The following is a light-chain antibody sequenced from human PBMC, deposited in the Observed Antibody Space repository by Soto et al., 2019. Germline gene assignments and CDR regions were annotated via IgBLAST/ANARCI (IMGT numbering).Light chain of an antibody. V-gene: IGKV1-5*03. CDR3: QQYSSYWWT. CDR1: HNISSW. J-gene: IGKJ1*01. Sequence: DIQMTQSPSTLSTSVGDRVTITCRASHNISSWLSWYQQKPGKAPNLLIYKASSLDSGVPSRFSGSGSGTEFTLTTSSLQPDDFATYFCQQYSSYWWTFGQGTKVDIK. CDR2: KAS.